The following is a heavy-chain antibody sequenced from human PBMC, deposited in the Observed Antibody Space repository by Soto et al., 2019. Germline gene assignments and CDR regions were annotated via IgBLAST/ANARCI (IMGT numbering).Heavy chain of an antibody. D-gene: IGHD2-15*01. CDR1: GGSISPFY. CDR2: LYYSGNT. CDR3: ARVGGVAARTFDY. J-gene: IGHJ4*02. V-gene: IGHV4-59*01. Sequence: LSLTCTVSGGSISPFYWSWVRQPPGKGLEWIGYLYYSGNTNYNPSLKSRVTISVDASKNQVSLRLTSVTAADTAVYYCARVGGVAARTFDYWGQGSQVTVSS.